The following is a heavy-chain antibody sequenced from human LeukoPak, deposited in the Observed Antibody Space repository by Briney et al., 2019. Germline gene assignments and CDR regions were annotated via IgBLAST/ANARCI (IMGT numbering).Heavy chain of an antibody. Sequence: GRSLRLSCAASGFTFSSYAMHWVRQAPGKGLEWVAVISYDGSNKYYADSVKGRFTISKDNSKNTLYLQMNSLRAEDTAVYYCARDEEDWYFQHWGQRTLDTVSS. CDR2: ISYDGSNK. D-gene: IGHD2-15*01. J-gene: IGHJ1*01. CDR1: GFTFSSYA. CDR3: ARDEEDWYFQH. V-gene: IGHV3-30*04.